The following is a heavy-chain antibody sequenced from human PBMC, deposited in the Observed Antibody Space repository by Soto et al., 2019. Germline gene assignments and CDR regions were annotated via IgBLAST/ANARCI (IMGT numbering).Heavy chain of an antibody. CDR2: MNPNSGNT. CDR1: GYTFTSYD. J-gene: IGHJ4*02. CDR3: ARGYFFPLMVYARGPLRHRRYYFDY. Sequence: ASVKVSCKASGYTFTSYDINWVRQATGQGLEWMGWMNPNSGNTGYAQKFQGRVTMTRNTSISTAYMELSSLRSEDTAVYYCARGYFFPLMVYARGPLRHRRYYFDYWGQGTLVTVS. V-gene: IGHV1-8*01. D-gene: IGHD2-8*01.